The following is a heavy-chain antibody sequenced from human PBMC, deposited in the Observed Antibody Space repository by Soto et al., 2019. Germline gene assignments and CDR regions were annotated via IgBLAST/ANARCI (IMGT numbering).Heavy chain of an antibody. Sequence: SETLSLTCSFSGDSVTSHYLTWIRQSPEKGLEWIGYIHYSGSTNYNPSPKSRVTISVDTSKNQFSLKLSSVTAADTAVYYCACYIRAVAGTSCGYWGQGTLVTVSS. D-gene: IGHD6-19*01. J-gene: IGHJ4*02. CDR1: GDSVTSHY. V-gene: IGHV4-59*02. CDR3: ACYIRAVAGTSCGY. CDR2: IHYSGST.